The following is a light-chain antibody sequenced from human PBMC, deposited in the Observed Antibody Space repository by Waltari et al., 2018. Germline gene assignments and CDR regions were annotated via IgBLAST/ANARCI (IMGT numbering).Light chain of an antibody. CDR1: QSLLYSNGYNY. CDR3: IQTLQTPLT. J-gene: IGKJ4*01. Sequence: DIVVTQSPLSLPVTPGEPASISCRSSQSLLYSNGYNYLDWYLQKPGQSQQLLIYLGSNRASEVPDRFSGSGSGTDFTLKISRVEAEDVGVYYCIQTLQTPLTFGGGTKVEIK. CDR2: LGS. V-gene: IGKV2-28*01.